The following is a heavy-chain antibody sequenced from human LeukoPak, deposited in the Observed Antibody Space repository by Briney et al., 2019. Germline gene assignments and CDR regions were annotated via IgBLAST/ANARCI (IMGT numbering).Heavy chain of an antibody. V-gene: IGHV3-23*01. CDR1: GVTFSDYA. D-gene: IGHD3-10*01. J-gene: IGHJ4*02. Sequence: PGGALRLSCQASGVTFSDYAMSWIGQAPGKGVEGVSSINPDGGSFFSDSVSGRSTISRDDSRSLVYLRMNTLSAEDTAVYYCARSGVATCHYWGQGILVTVSS. CDR3: ARSGVATCHY. CDR2: INPDGGS.